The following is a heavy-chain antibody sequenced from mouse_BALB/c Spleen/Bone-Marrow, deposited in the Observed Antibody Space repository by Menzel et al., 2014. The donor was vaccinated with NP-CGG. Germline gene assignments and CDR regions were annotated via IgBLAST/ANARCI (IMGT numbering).Heavy chain of an antibody. D-gene: IGHD1-1*01. Sequence: VQRVESGAELVKPGASMKLSCKASGYTFTEYIIHWVKQRSGQGLEWIGWFYPGSGSIKYNEKFKDKATLTADKSSSTVYMELSRLTSEDSAVYFCARHEKANYGNYAMDYWGQGTSVTVSS. V-gene: IGHV1-62-2*01. CDR3: ARHEKANYGNYAMDY. CDR2: FYPGSGSI. CDR1: GYTFTEYI. J-gene: IGHJ4*01.